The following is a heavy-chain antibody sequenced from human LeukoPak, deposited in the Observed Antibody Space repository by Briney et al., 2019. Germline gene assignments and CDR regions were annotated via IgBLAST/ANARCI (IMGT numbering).Heavy chain of an antibody. J-gene: IGHJ4*02. V-gene: IGHV4-59*01. Sequence: PSETLSLTCTVSGGSISSYDWSWIRQPPGKRLEWIGYIYYSGSTNYNPSLKSRVTISVDTSKNQFSLKLSSVTAADTAVYYCARYDVWGTYRAFDYWGQGTLVTVSS. CDR1: GGSISSYD. CDR2: IYYSGST. D-gene: IGHD3-16*02. CDR3: ARYDVWGTYRAFDY.